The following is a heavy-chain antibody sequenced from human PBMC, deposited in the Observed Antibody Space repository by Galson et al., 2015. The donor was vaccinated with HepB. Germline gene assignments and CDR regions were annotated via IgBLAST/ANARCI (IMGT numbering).Heavy chain of an antibody. CDR1: GFTFSSYA. D-gene: IGHD3-16*01. CDR3: AKDRRPPLIDAEYFQH. Sequence: SLRLSCAASGFTFSSYAMSWVRQAPGKGLEWVSAISGSGGSTYYADSVKGRFTISRDNSKNTLYLQMNSLRAEDTAVYYCAKDRRPPLIDAEYFQHWGQGTLVTVSS. J-gene: IGHJ1*01. CDR2: ISGSGGST. V-gene: IGHV3-23*01.